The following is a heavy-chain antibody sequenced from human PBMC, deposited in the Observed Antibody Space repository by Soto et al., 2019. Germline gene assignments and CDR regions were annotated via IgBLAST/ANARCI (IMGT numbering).Heavy chain of an antibody. CDR2: IYYSGST. Sequence: QLHLRESGPGLVKPSETLSLTCTVSGGSITSSSYYWGWIRQPPGKGLEWIGSIYYSGSTYYNPSLQSRVTISVDTSKNQFSRKLSSVTAADTAVYYCATQEVGGSYVYPFDPWGQGTLVTVSS. CDR1: GGSITSSSYY. V-gene: IGHV4-39*01. D-gene: IGHD1-26*01. CDR3: ATQEVGGSYVYPFDP. J-gene: IGHJ5*02.